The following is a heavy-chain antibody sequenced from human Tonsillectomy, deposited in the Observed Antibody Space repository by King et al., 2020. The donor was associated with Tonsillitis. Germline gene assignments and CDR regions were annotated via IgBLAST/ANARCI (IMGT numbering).Heavy chain of an antibody. CDR1: GFTFSSYS. V-gene: IGHV3-64D*06. Sequence: VQLVESGGGLVQPGGSLRLSCSASGFTFSSYSMHWVRQAPGKGLEYVSAISSNGGNTYYADSVKGRFTISRDNSKNTVYLQMSSLRAEDTAVYYCVKDVSSGYSYWEYWGQGTLVTVSS. D-gene: IGHD3-22*01. CDR3: VKDVSSGYSYWEY. J-gene: IGHJ4*02. CDR2: ISSNGGNT.